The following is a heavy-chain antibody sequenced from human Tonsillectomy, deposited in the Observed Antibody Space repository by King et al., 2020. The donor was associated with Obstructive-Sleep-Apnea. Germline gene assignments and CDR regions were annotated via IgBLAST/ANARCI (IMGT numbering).Heavy chain of an antibody. V-gene: IGHV5-10-1*01. Sequence: QLVQSGAEVKKPGESLRISCKGSGYSLTSYWISWLRQMPGKGLEWMGRIDPSDSYTNYSPSFQGHVTISADKSISTAYRQWSSLKASDTAMYYCARKGLGYCSGGSCYSEKGNWFDPWGQGTLVTVSS. CDR3: ARKGLGYCSGGSCYSEKGNWFDP. CDR1: GYSLTSYW. D-gene: IGHD2-15*01. J-gene: IGHJ5*02. CDR2: IDPSDSYT.